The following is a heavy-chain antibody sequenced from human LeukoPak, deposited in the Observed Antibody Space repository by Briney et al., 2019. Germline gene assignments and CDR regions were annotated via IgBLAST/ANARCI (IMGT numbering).Heavy chain of an antibody. Sequence: GGSLRLSCAASGFTFSDVWMSWVRQAPGKGLQCVGRIKSETDGGTTDYAAPVKGRFTISRDDSKNMLYLQMNSLKTEDTAMYYCTPDYYDSSGYRPWDPGAQVTVSS. D-gene: IGHD3-22*01. V-gene: IGHV3-15*01. J-gene: IGHJ5*02. CDR2: IKSETDGGTT. CDR3: TPDYYDSSGYRP. CDR1: GFTFSDVW.